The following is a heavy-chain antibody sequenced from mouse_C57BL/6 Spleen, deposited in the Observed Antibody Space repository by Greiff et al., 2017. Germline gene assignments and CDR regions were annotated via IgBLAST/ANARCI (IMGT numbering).Heavy chain of an antibody. CDR2: IDPSDSFT. J-gene: IGHJ1*03. Sequence: QVQLQQPGAELVKPGASVKLSCKASGYTFTSYWMQWVKQRPGQGLEWIGEIDPSDSFTNYNQKFKGKATLTVDTSSSTAYMQLSILTSEDSAVYYCAREGGFDVWGTGTTVTVSS. V-gene: IGHV1-50*01. CDR3: AREGGFDV. CDR1: GYTFTSYW.